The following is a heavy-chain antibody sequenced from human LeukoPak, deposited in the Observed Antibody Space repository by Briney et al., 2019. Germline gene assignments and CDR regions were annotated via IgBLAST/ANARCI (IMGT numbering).Heavy chain of an antibody. CDR3: ARVGGGSYSYFDY. D-gene: IGHD1-26*01. V-gene: IGHV4-59*11. J-gene: IGHJ4*02. Sequence: PSETLSLTCTVSGGSISSHYWSWIRQPPGKGLEWIGYISYSGSTNYNPSLKSRATISVDTSRNQVSLKLNSVTAADTAMYYCARVGGGSYSYFDYWGQGTLVTVSS. CDR1: GGSISSHY. CDR2: ISYSGST.